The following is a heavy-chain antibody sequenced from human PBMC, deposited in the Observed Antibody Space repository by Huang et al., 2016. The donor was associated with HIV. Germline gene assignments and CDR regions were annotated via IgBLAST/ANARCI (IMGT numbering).Heavy chain of an antibody. CDR1: GYTFANFW. Sequence: EVQLVQSGAEVKKPGESLKISCKASGYTFANFWIGWVRQMPGKGLGWLGFVYPGDSDSRYSPSFQGQVTISADKSITTAYLQWSSLQASDTAVYYCVRPSGYSTSWGFDSWGQGTLITVSS. CDR3: VRPSGYSTSWGFDS. V-gene: IGHV5-51*01. CDR2: VYPGDSDS. J-gene: IGHJ4*02. D-gene: IGHD2-2*01.